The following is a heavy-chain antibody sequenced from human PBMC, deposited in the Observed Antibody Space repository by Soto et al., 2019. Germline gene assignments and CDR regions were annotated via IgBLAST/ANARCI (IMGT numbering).Heavy chain of an antibody. Sequence: QVQLQESSPGLVKPSQTLSLTCTVSGSSISSGGYYWNWSRQHPGKGLEWIGYIYYSGSTYYNPSLKRRVTISVDTSKYQFSLKLSSVTAAGTAVYYCAREPLTWGQGIRVPVSS. CDR2: IYYSGST. CDR1: GSSISSGGYY. V-gene: IGHV4-31*03. J-gene: IGHJ4*02. CDR3: AREPLT.